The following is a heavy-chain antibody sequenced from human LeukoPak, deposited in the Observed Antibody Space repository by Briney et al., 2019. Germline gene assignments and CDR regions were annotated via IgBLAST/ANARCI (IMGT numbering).Heavy chain of an antibody. CDR2: INHSGST. V-gene: IGHV4-34*01. CDR1: GGSFSGYY. J-gene: IGHJ3*02. Sequence: PSETLSLTCAVYGGSFSGYYWSWIRQPPGKGLEWIGEINHSGSTNYNPSLKSRVTISVDTSKNQFSLKLGSVTAADTAVYYCARRLEMATIGGAFDIWGQGTMVTVSS. CDR3: ARRLEMATIGGAFDI. D-gene: IGHD5-24*01.